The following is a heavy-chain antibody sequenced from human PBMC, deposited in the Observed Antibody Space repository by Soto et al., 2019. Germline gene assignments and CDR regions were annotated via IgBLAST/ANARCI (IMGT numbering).Heavy chain of an antibody. Sequence: QVQLVESGGGVVQPGQSLRLSCVASGFTFSSYGMDWVRQAPGKGLEWVAIIWNDGTNQYYGDSVKGRFFISRYNGKNTVYLQMNNLRVEDTALYYCARGGLTVAALPFDYWGQGTRVTVSS. D-gene: IGHD6-19*01. V-gene: IGHV3-33*01. CDR1: GFTFSSYG. CDR2: IWNDGTNQ. J-gene: IGHJ4*02. CDR3: ARGGLTVAALPFDY.